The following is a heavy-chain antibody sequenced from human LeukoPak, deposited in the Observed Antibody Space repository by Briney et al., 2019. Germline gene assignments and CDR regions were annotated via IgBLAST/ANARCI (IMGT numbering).Heavy chain of an antibody. J-gene: IGHJ3*02. CDR2: IIPIFGTA. D-gene: IGHD6-13*01. Sequence: IIPIFGTANYAQKFQGRVTITADESTSTAYMELSSLRSEDTAVYYCARANQQLVLVCAFDIWGQGTMVTVSS. V-gene: IGHV1-69*01. CDR3: ARANQQLVLVCAFDI.